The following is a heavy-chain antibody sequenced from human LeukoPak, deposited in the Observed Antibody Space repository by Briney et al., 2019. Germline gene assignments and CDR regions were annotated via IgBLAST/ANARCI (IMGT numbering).Heavy chain of an antibody. CDR2: ISRSSGGST. J-gene: IGHJ4*02. CDR3: AKSYYFDGSGFYPFDY. V-gene: IGHV3-23*01. CDR1: GFTFTSYA. Sequence: GGSLRLSCAAPGFTFTSYAMNWVRQAPGKGLEWVSGISRSSGGSTYYADSVKGRFTISRDNSKNTLYLQMNTLRAEDTAVYHCAKSYYFDGSGFYPFDYWGQGTLVTVSS. D-gene: IGHD3-22*01.